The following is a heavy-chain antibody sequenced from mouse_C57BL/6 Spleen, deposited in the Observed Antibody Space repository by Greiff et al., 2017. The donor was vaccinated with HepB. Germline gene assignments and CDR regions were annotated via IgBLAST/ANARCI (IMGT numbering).Heavy chain of an antibody. D-gene: IGHD1-1*01. CDR3: TRDEGVYYGSSPAWFAY. V-gene: IGHV5-9-1*02. CDR2: ISSGGDYI. J-gene: IGHJ3*01. CDR1: GFTFSSYA. Sequence: EVQVVESGEGLVKPGGSLKLSCAASGFTFSSYAMSWVRQTPEKRLEWVAYISSGGDYIYYADTVKGRFTISRDNARNTLYLQMSSLKSEDTAMYYCTRDEGVYYGSSPAWFAYWGQGTLVTVSA.